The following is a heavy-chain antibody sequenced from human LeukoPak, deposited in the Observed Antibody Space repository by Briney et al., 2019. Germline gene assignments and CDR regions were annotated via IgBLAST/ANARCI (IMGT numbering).Heavy chain of an antibody. D-gene: IGHD3-22*01. J-gene: IGHJ3*02. CDR1: GDTFTSYG. V-gene: IGHV1-18*01. CDR2: ISAYNGNT. CDR3: ARAGIWDYSDSSGYHNGAFDI. Sequence: ASVKVSCKASGDTFTSYGISWVRQAPGRGLEWIGWISAYNGNTNYAQRFQGRVTMTRDTSISTAYMELSRLRSDDTAVYYCARAGIWDYSDSSGYHNGAFDIWGQGTMVTVSS.